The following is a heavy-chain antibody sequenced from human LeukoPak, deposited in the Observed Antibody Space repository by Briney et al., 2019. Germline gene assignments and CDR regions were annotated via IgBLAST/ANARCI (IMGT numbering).Heavy chain of an antibody. CDR1: GYSISSGYY. J-gene: IGHJ4*02. CDR2: INHSGST. V-gene: IGHV4-38-2*02. CDR3: ARDRSPYNSGWYRGDLGY. Sequence: SETLSLTCTVSGYSISSGYYWGWIRQPPGEGLEWIGNINHSGSTHYNPSLKSRVTVSVDTSKNQFSLKLNSVTAADTAVYYCARDRSPYNSGWYRGDLGYWGQGTLVTVSS. D-gene: IGHD6-13*01.